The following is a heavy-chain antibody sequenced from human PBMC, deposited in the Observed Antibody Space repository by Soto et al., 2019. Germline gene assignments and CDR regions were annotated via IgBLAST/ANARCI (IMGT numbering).Heavy chain of an antibody. CDR1: GFTFSSYA. D-gene: IGHD2-15*01. CDR3: AKDRECSGGSCYSGLVLY. J-gene: IGHJ4*02. Sequence: PGGSLRLSCAASGFTFSSYAMSWVRQAPGKGLEWVSAISGSGGSTYYTDSAKGRFTISRDNSKNTLYLQMNSLRAEDTAVYYCAKDRECSGGSCYSGLVLYWGQGTLVTVSS. CDR2: ISGSGGST. V-gene: IGHV3-23*01.